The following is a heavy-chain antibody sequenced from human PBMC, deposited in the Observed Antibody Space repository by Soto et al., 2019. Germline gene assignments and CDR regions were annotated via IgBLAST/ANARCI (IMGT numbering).Heavy chain of an antibody. CDR1: GYTFTSYD. V-gene: IGHV1-8*01. CDR2: MNPSTGNT. J-gene: IGHJ5*02. CDR3: ARGGIIVAGGFDP. D-gene: IGHD5-12*01. Sequence: QVQLVQSGAEVKKPGASVKVSCKGSGYTFTSYDIIWVRQATGQGPEWMCWMNPSTGNTDSAEKFEGRLTMTRNTSISTVYMELSSLSFENTAVYYCARGGIIVAGGFDPGGQGTLVTVCS.